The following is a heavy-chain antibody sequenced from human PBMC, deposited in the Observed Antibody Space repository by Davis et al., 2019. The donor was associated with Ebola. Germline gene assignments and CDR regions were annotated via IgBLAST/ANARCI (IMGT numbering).Heavy chain of an antibody. Sequence: GESLKISCAASGITFSNYAMSWVRQAPGKGLEWVANIKQDGSEKYYVDSVKGRFTISRDNAKNSLYLQMNSLRAEDTAVYYCARGRVLDWGQGTLVTVSS. CDR2: IKQDGSEK. V-gene: IGHV3-7*01. J-gene: IGHJ4*02. CDR1: GITFSNYA. CDR3: ARGRVLD. D-gene: IGHD2-8*01.